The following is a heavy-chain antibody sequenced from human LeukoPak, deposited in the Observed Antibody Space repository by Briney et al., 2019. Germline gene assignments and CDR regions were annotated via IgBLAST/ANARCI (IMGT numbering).Heavy chain of an antibody. CDR3: ARGWCSSFVFDH. CDR2: MFDTGSP. Sequence: TLSLSPTLSGGSPTRGGYYWGWVRQHPGRGLEWIGYMFDTGSPYYNPSVKGRVTMSVDTSKNQLSLKVNCVTAADTAVYYCARGWCSSFVFDHWGQGTLVTVST. V-gene: IGHV4-31*03. J-gene: IGHJ4*02. CDR1: GGSPTRGGYY. D-gene: IGHD6-6*01.